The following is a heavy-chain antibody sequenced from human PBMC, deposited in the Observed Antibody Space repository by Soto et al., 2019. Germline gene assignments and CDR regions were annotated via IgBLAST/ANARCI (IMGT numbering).Heavy chain of an antibody. Sequence: ASVKVSCKASGYTFTSYYMHWVRQAPGQGLEWMGWINPNSGGTNYAQKFQGWVTMTRDTSISTAYMELSRLRSDDTAVYYCARGDMPQVDSVVVPAASGAFDIWGQGTMVNVAS. V-gene: IGHV1-2*04. CDR2: INPNSGGT. CDR1: GYTFTSYY. CDR3: ARGDMPQVDSVVVPAASGAFDI. J-gene: IGHJ3*02. D-gene: IGHD2-2*01.